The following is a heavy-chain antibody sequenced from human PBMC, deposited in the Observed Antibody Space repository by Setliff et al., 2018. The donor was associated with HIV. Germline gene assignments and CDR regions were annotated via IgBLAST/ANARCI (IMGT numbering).Heavy chain of an antibody. CDR3: ARARITMIGGRQEPYAFDR. CDR1: GGSFSTYY. V-gene: IGHV4-4*07. Sequence: PSETLSLTCTVSGGSFSTYYWSWIRQPAGEGPEYIGRVHSTGTTIYNPSLKSRVTMSVDASKNQLSLKLRSVTAADTAVYYCARARITMIGGRQEPYAFDRWGQGTKVTVSS. J-gene: IGHJ3*01. D-gene: IGHD3-10*01. CDR2: VHSTGTT.